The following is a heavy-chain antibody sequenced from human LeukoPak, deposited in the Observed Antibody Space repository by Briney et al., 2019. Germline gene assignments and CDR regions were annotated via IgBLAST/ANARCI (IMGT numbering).Heavy chain of an antibody. Sequence: PGESLRLSCAASGFSFSSYAMSWVRQAPGKGLEWVSAISGSGGNTYYADSVKGRFTISRDNSKNTLYLQMNSLRAEDTAVYYSAKVSWANYFDYWGQGTLLTVSS. V-gene: IGHV3-23*01. CDR1: GFSFSSYA. CDR3: AKVSWANYFDY. D-gene: IGHD6-13*01. J-gene: IGHJ4*02. CDR2: ISGSGGNT.